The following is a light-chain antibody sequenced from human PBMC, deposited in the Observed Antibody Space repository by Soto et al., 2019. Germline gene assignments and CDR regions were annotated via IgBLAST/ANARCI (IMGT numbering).Light chain of an antibody. CDR3: QQRSSWPVT. J-gene: IGKJ1*01. CDR2: DAS. V-gene: IGKV3-11*01. Sequence: EIVLTQSPATLSLSPGESATLSCRASQSVSSYLAWYQQKPGQAPRLLIYDASRRATGIPARFSGSGSGTDFTLTISSLEPEDFAVYYCQQRSSWPVTFGQGTKVEIK. CDR1: QSVSSY.